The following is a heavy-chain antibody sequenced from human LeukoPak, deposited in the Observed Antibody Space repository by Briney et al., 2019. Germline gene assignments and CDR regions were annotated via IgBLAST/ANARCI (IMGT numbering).Heavy chain of an antibody. D-gene: IGHD3-22*01. CDR1: GGTFSSYA. CDR2: IIPIFGTA. CDR3: AVYYYDSSGYYYNYFDY. V-gene: IGHV1-69*05. J-gene: IGHJ4*02. Sequence: ASVKVSCKASGGTFSSYAISWVRQAPGQGLEWMGGIIPIFGTANYAQKFQGRVTITTDESTSTAYMELSSLRSEDTAVYYCAVYYYDSSGYYYNYFDYWGQRTLVTVSS.